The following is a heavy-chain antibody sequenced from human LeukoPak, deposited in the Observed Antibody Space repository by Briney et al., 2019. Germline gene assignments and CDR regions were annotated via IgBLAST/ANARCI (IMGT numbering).Heavy chain of an antibody. Sequence: GGSLRLSCAASGFTFSSYSMNWVRQAPGKGLEWVSSITSGSSYIYYADSVKGRFTISRDNAKNSLYLQMNSLRAEGTAVYYCARDPYTAMAPYYFDYWGQGTLVTVSS. CDR3: ARDPYTAMAPYYFDY. D-gene: IGHD5-18*01. CDR2: ITSGSSYI. J-gene: IGHJ4*02. V-gene: IGHV3-21*01. CDR1: GFTFSSYS.